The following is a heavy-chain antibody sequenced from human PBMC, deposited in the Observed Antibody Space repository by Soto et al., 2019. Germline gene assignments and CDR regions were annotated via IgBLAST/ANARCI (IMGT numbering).Heavy chain of an antibody. CDR1: GHSITSSSYY. CDR2: IYYSGST. CDR3: ARTRAVWFDP. J-gene: IGHJ5*02. D-gene: IGHD6-19*01. Sequence: PSETLSLTCTVSGHSITSSSYYWVWIRQPPGKGLEWIGSIYYSGSTYYNPSLKSRVTISVDTSKNQFSLKLSSVTAADTAVYYCARTRAVWFDPWGQGTLVTVS. V-gene: IGHV4-39*01.